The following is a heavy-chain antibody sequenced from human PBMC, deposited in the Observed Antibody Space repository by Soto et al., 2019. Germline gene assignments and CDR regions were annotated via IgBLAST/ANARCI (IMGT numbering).Heavy chain of an antibody. D-gene: IGHD3-10*01. Sequence: PSETLSLTCAVSGYSISSGYYWGWIRQPPGEGLEWIGSIYHSGSTYYNPSLKSRVTISVDTSKNQFSLKLSSVTAADTAVYYCASPALMGLDFDYWGQGTLVTVSS. CDR2: IYHSGST. J-gene: IGHJ4*02. CDR1: GYSISSGYY. V-gene: IGHV4-38-2*01. CDR3: ASPALMGLDFDY.